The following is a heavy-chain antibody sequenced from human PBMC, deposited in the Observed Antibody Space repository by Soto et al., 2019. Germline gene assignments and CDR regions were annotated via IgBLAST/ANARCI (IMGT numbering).Heavy chain of an antibody. CDR3: AREGYYYDSSGPI. CDR2: IYYSGST. J-gene: IGHJ4*02. V-gene: IGHV4-31*03. Sequence: SETLSLTCTVSGGSISSGGYYWSWIRQHPGKGLEWIGYIYYSGSTYYNPSLKSRVTILVDTSKNQFSLKLSSVTAADTAVYYCAREGYYYDSSGPIWGQGTLVTVSS. CDR1: GGSISSGGYY. D-gene: IGHD3-22*01.